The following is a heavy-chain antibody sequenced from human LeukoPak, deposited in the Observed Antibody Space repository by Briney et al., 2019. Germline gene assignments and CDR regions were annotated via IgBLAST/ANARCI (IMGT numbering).Heavy chain of an antibody. CDR3: ATLRITIFGVVIGDPALDY. J-gene: IGHJ4*02. CDR1: GYTLTELS. CDR2: FDPEDGET. Sequence: ASVKVSCKVSGYTLTELSMHWVRQAPGKGLEWMGGFDPEDGETIYAQKFQDRVTMTEDTSTDTAYMELSSLRSEDTAVYYCATLRITIFGVVIGDPALDYWGQGTLVTVSS. D-gene: IGHD3-3*01. V-gene: IGHV1-24*01.